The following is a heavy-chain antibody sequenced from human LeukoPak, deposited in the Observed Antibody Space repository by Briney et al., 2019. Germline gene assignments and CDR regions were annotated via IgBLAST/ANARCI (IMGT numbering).Heavy chain of an antibody. J-gene: IGHJ6*02. CDR2: IRTSGGDT. CDR1: GFAFSGYA. V-gene: IGHV3-23*01. Sequence: GGSLRLSCGASGFAFSGYAMSWVRQAPGKGLEWVSTIRTSGGDTYYADPVKGRFTISRDNSRNILYVQMSSLRAEDTAIYYCARTRITTRGYYYGLDVWGQGTMVTV. D-gene: IGHD1-26*01. CDR3: ARTRITTRGYYYGLDV.